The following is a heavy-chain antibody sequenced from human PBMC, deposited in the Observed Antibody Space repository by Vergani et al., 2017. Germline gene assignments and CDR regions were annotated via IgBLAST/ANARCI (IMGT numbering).Heavy chain of an antibody. CDR2: ISGSGGST. J-gene: IGHJ3*02. V-gene: IGHV3-23*01. D-gene: IGHD3-10*01. Sequence: EVQLLESGGGLVQPGGSLRLSCAASGFTFSSYAMSWVRQAPGKGLEWVSAISGSGGSTYYADSVKGRLTISRDNSKNTLYLQINSLRAEDTAVYYCAKTESGLGAFDIWGQGTMVTVSS. CDR1: GFTFSSYA. CDR3: AKTESGLGAFDI.